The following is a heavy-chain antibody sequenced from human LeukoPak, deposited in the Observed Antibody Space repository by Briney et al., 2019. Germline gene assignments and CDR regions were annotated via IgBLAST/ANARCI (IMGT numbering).Heavy chain of an antibody. D-gene: IGHD3-3*01. V-gene: IGHV4-39*01. J-gene: IGHJ5*02. Sequence: PSETLSLTCTVSGGSISSSSYYWGWIRQPPGKGLEWIGSIYHSGSTYYNPSLKSRVTISVDTSKNQFSLKLSSVTAADTAVYYCARTNYDFWSDLNWFDPWGQGTLVTFSS. CDR2: IYHSGST. CDR1: GGSISSSSYY. CDR3: ARTNYDFWSDLNWFDP.